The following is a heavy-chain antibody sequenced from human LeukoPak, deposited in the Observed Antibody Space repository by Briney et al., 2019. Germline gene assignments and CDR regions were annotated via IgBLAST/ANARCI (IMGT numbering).Heavy chain of an antibody. D-gene: IGHD4-11*01. Sequence: SETLSLTCTVSGGSITSSFYWSWIRQSPGKGLEWIGYIYNSGGTKYNPSLKSRLTISVDTSKNQFSLNLSSVTAADTAVYYCARHYSPIDYWGQGTLVTVSS. J-gene: IGHJ4*02. CDR2: IYNSGGT. CDR1: GGSITSSFY. CDR3: ARHYSPIDY. V-gene: IGHV4-59*01.